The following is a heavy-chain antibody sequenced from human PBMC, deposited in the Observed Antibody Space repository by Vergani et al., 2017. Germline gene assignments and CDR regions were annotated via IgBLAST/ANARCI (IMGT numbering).Heavy chain of an antibody. J-gene: IGHJ3*02. D-gene: IGHD6-6*01. V-gene: IGHV4-61*02. Sequence: QVQLQESGPGLVKPSQTLSLTCTVSGGSISSGSYYWSWIRQPAGKGLEWIGRIYTSGSTNYNPSLKSRVTISVDTSKNQFSLKLSSVTAADTAVYYCATWPREVSDDAFDIWGQRTMVTVSS. CDR3: ATWPREVSDDAFDI. CDR2: IYTSGST. CDR1: GGSISSGSYY.